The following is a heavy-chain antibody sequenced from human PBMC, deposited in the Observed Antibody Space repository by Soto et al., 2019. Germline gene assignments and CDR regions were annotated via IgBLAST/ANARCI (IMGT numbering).Heavy chain of an antibody. J-gene: IGHJ4*02. CDR2: INGGDGIT. Sequence: QVHLVQSGAELKAPGASVRISCAASGYSFTSYAIHWLRQAPGQRLEWMGWINGGDGITDSPQKFQSRVTITRDTSARTASVELRILSPEDTAVYYCATAISATTFDHWGQGTLVTVSS. CDR3: ATAISATTFDH. V-gene: IGHV1-3*01. CDR1: GYSFTSYA.